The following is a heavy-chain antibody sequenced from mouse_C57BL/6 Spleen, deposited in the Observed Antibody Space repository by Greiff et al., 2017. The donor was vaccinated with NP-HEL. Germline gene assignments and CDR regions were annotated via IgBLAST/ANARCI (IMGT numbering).Heavy chain of an antibody. D-gene: IGHD4-1*01. CDR2: IYPSDSET. CDR3: ARATGTEFAY. V-gene: IGHV1-61*01. J-gene: IGHJ3*01. CDR1: GYTFTSYW. Sequence: QVQLQQPGAELVRPGSSVKLSCKASGYTFTSYWMDWVKQRPGQGLEWIGNIYPSDSETHYNQKFKDKATLTVDKSSSTAYMQLSSLTSEDSAVYYGARATGTEFAYWGQGTLVTVSA.